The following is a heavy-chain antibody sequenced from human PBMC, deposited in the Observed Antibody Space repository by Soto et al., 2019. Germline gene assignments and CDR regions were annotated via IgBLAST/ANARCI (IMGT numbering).Heavy chain of an antibody. V-gene: IGHV5-51*01. CDR3: ARHPRFSSLSDWLDP. CDR1: GYSFPTYW. CDR2: IYPGDSDT. Sequence: GESLKISCKASGYSFPTYWIGWVRQMPGKGQEWMGIIYPGDSDTRDSPSFQGQVTISADNSITTAYLQWSSLKASDTAVYYCARHPRFSSLSDWLDPWGQGTLVTVSS. D-gene: IGHD6-6*01. J-gene: IGHJ5*02.